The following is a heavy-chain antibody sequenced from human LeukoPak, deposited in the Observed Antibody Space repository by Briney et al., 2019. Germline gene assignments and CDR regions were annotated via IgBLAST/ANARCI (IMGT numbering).Heavy chain of an antibody. CDR1: GFTFSSYW. Sequence: GGSLELSCAASGFTFSSYWMSWVRQAPGKGLEWVANIKQDGSEKYYVDSVKGRFTISRDNAKNSLYLQMNSLRAEDTAVYYCARDHYGSGSYYYYGMDVWGKGTTVTVYS. D-gene: IGHD3-10*01. J-gene: IGHJ6*04. CDR3: ARDHYGSGSYYYYGMDV. CDR2: IKQDGSEK. V-gene: IGHV3-7*03.